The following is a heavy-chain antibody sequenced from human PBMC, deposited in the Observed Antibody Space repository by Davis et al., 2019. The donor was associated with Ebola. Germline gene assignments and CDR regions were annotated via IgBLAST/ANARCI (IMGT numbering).Heavy chain of an antibody. Sequence: ASVKVSCKASGYTFTGHYIHWVRQAPGQGREWMGWGNPNAGNTKYAQNFQGRVTMTSDTSTTTAYMELTGLRSDDTAVYYCARGSSFWGGYLMAYFEYWGQGTVVTV. V-gene: IGHV1-2*02. CDR1: GYTFTGHY. J-gene: IGHJ4*02. CDR3: ARGSSFWGGYLMAYFEY. CDR2: GNPNAGNT. D-gene: IGHD3-3*01.